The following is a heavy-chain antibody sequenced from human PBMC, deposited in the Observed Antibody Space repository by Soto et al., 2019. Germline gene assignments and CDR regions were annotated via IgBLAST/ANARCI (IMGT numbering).Heavy chain of an antibody. Sequence: QITLKESGPTLVKPTQTLTLTCTFSGFSLSTRGVGVGWIRQPPGKALEWLALIYWDDDERYSPSLKSTLTITKDTSKNRVVLTISNIDPVDTATYYCAHDHYESRRGFDPWGEGILVTVSS. D-gene: IGHD3-3*01. CDR2: IYWDDDE. J-gene: IGHJ5*02. V-gene: IGHV2-5*02. CDR3: AHDHYESRRGFDP. CDR1: GFSLSTRGVG.